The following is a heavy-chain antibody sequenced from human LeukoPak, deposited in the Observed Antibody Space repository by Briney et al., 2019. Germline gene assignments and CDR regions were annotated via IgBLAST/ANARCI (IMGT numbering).Heavy chain of an antibody. CDR1: GFTFSSYA. D-gene: IGHD6-19*01. CDR2: ISGSGGST. CDR3: AKGQEQWLVRPFYYYGMDV. Sequence: GGSLRLSCAASGFTFSSYAMSWVRQAPGKGLEWVSAISGSGGSTYYADSVKGRFTISRDNSKNTLYLQMNSLRAEDTAVYYCAKGQEQWLVRPFYYYGMDVWGQGTTVTVSS. J-gene: IGHJ6*02. V-gene: IGHV3-23*01.